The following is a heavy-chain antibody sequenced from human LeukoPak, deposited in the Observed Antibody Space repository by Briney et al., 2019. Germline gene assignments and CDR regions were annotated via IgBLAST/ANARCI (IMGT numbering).Heavy chain of an antibody. D-gene: IGHD2-21*01. J-gene: IGHJ5*02. CDR3: AREQASPTNWFDP. V-gene: IGHV4-31*03. CDR2: IYYSGST. CDR1: GGSISSGGYY. Sequence: SQTLSLTCTVSGGSISSGGYYWSWIRQHPGKGLEWIGYIYYSGSTYYNPSLKSRVTISVDTSKNQFSLKLSAVTAADTAVYYCAREQASPTNWFDPWGPGTLVTVSS.